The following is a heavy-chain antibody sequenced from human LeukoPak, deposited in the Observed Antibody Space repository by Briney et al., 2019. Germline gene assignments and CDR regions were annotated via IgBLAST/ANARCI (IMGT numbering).Heavy chain of an antibody. CDR2: IIPIFGTA. V-gene: IGHV1-69*13. D-gene: IGHD5-12*01. Sequence: SVKVSCKASGYTFTSYAISWVRQAPGQGLEWMGGIIPIFGTANYAQKFQGRVTITADESTSTAYMELSSLRSEDTAVYYCARDADSGYDSRYFDYWGQGTLVTVSS. J-gene: IGHJ4*02. CDR1: GYTFTSYA. CDR3: ARDADSGYDSRYFDY.